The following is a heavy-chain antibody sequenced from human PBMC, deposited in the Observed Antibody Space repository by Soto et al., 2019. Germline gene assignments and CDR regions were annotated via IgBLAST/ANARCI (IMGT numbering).Heavy chain of an antibody. V-gene: IGHV4-59*01. CDR1: GGSISSYY. J-gene: IGHJ4*02. D-gene: IGHD3-16*01. CDR2: IYYSGST. CDR3: ARVSADWERVASHFDY. Sequence: SETLSLTCTVSGGSISSYYWSWIRQPPGKGLEWIGYIYYSGSTNYNPSLKSRVTISVDTSKNQFSLKLSSVTAADTAVYYCARVSADWERVASHFDYWGQGTLVTVSS.